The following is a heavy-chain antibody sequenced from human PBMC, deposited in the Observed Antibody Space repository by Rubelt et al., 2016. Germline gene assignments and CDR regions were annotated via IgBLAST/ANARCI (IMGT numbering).Heavy chain of an antibody. Sequence: VQLLESGGGLVQPGGSLRLSCAASGFTFSSYGMHWVRQAPGKGLEWVALISYDGYNEYYADSVKGRFTISRDNSKNTLYLQTNSLTAEDTAVYYCARDMRGLRFFDYWGQGTLVTVSS. CDR2: ISYDGYNE. CDR3: ARDMRGLRFFDY. D-gene: IGHD5-12*01. V-gene: IGHV3-30*03. CDR1: GFTFSSYG. J-gene: IGHJ4*02.